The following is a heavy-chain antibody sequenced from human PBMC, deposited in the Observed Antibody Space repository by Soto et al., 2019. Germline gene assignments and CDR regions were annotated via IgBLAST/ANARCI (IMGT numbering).Heavy chain of an antibody. CDR1: GGSISSGGYY. V-gene: IGHV4-31*03. J-gene: IGHJ5*02. CDR3: ARDSGMTTGFDP. D-gene: IGHD4-17*01. Sequence: PSETLSLTCTVSGGSISSGGYYWSWIRQHPGKGLEWIGYIYYSGSTYYNPSLKSRVTISVDTSKNQFSLKLSSVTAADTAVYYCARDSGMTTGFDPWGQGTLVTVSS. CDR2: IYYSGST.